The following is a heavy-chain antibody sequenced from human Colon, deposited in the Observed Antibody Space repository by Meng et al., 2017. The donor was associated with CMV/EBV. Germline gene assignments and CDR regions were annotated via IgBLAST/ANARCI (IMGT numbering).Heavy chain of an antibody. V-gene: IGHV1-18*01. CDR3: AREDTMRDFDY. CDR1: GYTFTSYG. J-gene: IGHJ4*02. D-gene: IGHD3-22*01. Sequence: ASVKVSCKASGYTFTSYGISWVRQAPGQGLEWMGWISTYRGNTNYAQNFQGRVTMTTDTSTSTAYMELRSLRSDDTAVYYCAREDTMRDFDYWGQGTLVTVSS. CDR2: ISTYRGNT.